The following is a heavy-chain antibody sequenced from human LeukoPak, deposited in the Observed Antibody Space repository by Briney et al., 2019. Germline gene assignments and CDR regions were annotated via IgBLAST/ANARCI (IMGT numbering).Heavy chain of an antibody. Sequence: SVKVSCKASGYTFTSYGISWVRQAPGQGLEWMGGIIPIFGTANYAQKFQGRVTITADESTSTAYMELSSLRSEDTAVYYCASSDHYYYYMDVWGKGTTVTISS. CDR1: GYTFTSYG. V-gene: IGHV1-69*13. J-gene: IGHJ6*03. CDR2: IIPIFGTA. D-gene: IGHD1-26*01. CDR3: ASSDHYYYYMDV.